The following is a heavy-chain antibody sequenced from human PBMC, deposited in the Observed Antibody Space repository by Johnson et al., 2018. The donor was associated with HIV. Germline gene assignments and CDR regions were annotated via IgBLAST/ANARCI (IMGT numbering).Heavy chain of an antibody. CDR2: IRHDGSNK. CDR3: AGLPDAFDI. Sequence: QVQLVESGGGVVQPGRSLRLSCSASGFSFNDYAMHWVRQAPGKGLEWVAFIRHDGSNKYYADSVKGRFTISRDNSKNTLYLQMNSLRAEDTAVYYCAGLPDAFDIWGQGTMVTVSS. J-gene: IGHJ3*02. V-gene: IGHV3-30*02. CDR1: GFSFNDYA. D-gene: IGHD5-12*01.